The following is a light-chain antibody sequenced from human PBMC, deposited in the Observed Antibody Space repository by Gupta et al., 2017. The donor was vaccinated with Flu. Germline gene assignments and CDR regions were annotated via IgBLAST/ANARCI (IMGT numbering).Light chain of an antibody. CDR3: QQSYSTPLLT. Sequence: SSLSASVGDRVTITCRASQSISNYLNWYQQKPGEAPNLLVYRASSLQSGVPSRFSGSGSGTDFTLTISSRQPEDCATYFCQQSYSTPLLTFGHGTKVDIK. V-gene: IGKV1-39*01. J-gene: IGKJ3*01. CDR2: RAS. CDR1: QSISNY.